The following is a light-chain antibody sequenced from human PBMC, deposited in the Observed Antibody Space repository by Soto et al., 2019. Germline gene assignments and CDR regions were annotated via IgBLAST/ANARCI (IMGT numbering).Light chain of an antibody. J-gene: IGLJ1*01. Sequence: QSVLTQPPSVSGAPGQRVTISCTGSSSNIGAGYDVQWYQQFPGTAPKLLIYGNSNRPSGVPDRFSGSKSGTSASLAITGLQAEDEADYYCQSYDSSLSGYVFGTGTKLTVL. CDR2: GNS. CDR1: SSNIGAGYD. CDR3: QSYDSSLSGYV. V-gene: IGLV1-40*01.